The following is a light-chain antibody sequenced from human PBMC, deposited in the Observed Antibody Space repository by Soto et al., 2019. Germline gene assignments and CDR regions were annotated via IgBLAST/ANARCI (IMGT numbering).Light chain of an antibody. CDR2: GAS. J-gene: IGKJ1*01. Sequence: EIVLTQSPDTLSLSPGERATLSCRASQTISNNLAWYHQKPGQAPRLLIFGASPRATGVPVRFSGSGSGTLFTLTISSLQSEDFGVYYCQQYNKWPWTFGQGTKVDIK. CDR3: QQYNKWPWT. V-gene: IGKV3-15*01. CDR1: QTISNN.